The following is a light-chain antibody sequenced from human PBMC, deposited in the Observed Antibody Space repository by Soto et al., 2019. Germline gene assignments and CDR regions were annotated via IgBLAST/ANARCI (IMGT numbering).Light chain of an antibody. J-gene: IGLJ1*01. CDR1: SSDVGGYNF. CDR2: EVS. V-gene: IGLV2-8*01. CDR3: SSYAGSNNRYV. Sequence: QSALTQPPSASGSPGQSVTISCTGTSSDVGGYNFVSWYQQHPGKAPKLIIHEVSKRPSGVPDRFSGSKSGNTASLTVSGPQAEVEAIYYCSSYAGSNNRYVFGTGTKLTVL.